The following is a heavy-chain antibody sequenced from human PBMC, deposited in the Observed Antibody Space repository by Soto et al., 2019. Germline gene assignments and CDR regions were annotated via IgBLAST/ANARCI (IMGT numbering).Heavy chain of an antibody. CDR1: GFTFSSYG. CDR3: AKSGYSGYVPLFDY. Sequence: GGSLRLSCAASGFTFSSYGMHWVRQAPGKGLEWVAVISYDGSNKYYADSVKGRSNISRENSKNKLYLQMNSLRAEDTAVYYCAKSGYSGYVPLFDYWGQGTLVTVSS. D-gene: IGHD5-12*01. V-gene: IGHV3-30*18. J-gene: IGHJ4*02. CDR2: ISYDGSNK.